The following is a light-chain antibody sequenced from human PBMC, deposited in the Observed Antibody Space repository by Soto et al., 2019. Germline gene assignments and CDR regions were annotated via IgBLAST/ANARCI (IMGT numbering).Light chain of an antibody. CDR2: DAS. CDR1: QSISSW. Sequence: DLQMTQSPSTLSASVGDRVTITCRASQSISSWLAWYQQKPGKAPKLLIYDASSLESGVPSRFSGSGSGTELTLTISSLQPDDFATYYCQQYNSYWWTFCQGI. CDR3: QQYNSYWWT. J-gene: IGKJ1*01. V-gene: IGKV1-5*01.